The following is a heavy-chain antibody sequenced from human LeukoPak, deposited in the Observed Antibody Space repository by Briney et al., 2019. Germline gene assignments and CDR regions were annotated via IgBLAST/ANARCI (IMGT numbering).Heavy chain of an antibody. CDR2: IGGSGGST. CDR1: GFTFSSYA. V-gene: IGHV3-23*01. CDR3: ARMTTVTSSWFDP. J-gene: IGHJ5*02. D-gene: IGHD4-17*01. Sequence: GGSLRLSCAASGFTFSSYAMSWVRQAPGKGLEWVSAIGGSGGSTYYADSVKGRFTISRDNSKNTLYLQMNSLRAEDTAVYYCARMTTVTSSWFDPWGQGTLVTVSS.